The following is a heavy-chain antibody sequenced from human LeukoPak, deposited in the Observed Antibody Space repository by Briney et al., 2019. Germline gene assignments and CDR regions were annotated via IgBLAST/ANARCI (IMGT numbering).Heavy chain of an antibody. CDR1: GFTFSSYE. CDR3: ARDGAQSGTQIFIHGWFDP. CDR2: ISSSGSNI. Sequence: TGGSLRLSCAASGFTFSSYEMNWVRQAPGKGLEWVSHISSSGSNIYYADSVEGRFTISRDNAKNSLYLQMNSLRAEDTAVYYCARDGAQSGTQIFIHGWFDPWGQGTLVTVSS. D-gene: IGHD1-14*01. V-gene: IGHV3-48*03. J-gene: IGHJ5*02.